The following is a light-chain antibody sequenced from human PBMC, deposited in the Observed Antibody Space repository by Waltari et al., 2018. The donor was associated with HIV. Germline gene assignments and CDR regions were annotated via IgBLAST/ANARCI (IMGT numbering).Light chain of an antibody. CDR1: SSDIGGYDY. J-gene: IGLJ2*01. Sequence: QSALTQPASVSGSPGQSITISCTGTSSDIGGYDYVSWYQQHPGKAPKLRIYGVSSRPSGVSNRFSGSRSGNTASLTISGLQADDEAHYYCSAYTTYSPLAVFGGGTKLTVL. CDR2: GVS. V-gene: IGLV2-14*01. CDR3: SAYTTYSPLAV.